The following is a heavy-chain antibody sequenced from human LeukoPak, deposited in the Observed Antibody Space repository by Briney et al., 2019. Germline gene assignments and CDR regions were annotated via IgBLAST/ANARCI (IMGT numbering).Heavy chain of an antibody. Sequence: ASVKVSCKASGYTFTSYYMHWVRQAPGQGLEWMGIINPSGGSTSYAQKFQGRVTMTRDMSTSTVYMELSSLRSEDTAVYYCAREREARRDGDYGRNWFDPWGQGTLVTVSS. CDR3: AREREARRDGDYGRNWFDP. D-gene: IGHD4-17*01. J-gene: IGHJ5*02. V-gene: IGHV1-46*01. CDR2: INPSGGST. CDR1: GYTFTSYY.